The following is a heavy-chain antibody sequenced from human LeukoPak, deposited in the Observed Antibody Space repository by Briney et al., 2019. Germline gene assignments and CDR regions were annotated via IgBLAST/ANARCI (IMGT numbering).Heavy chain of an antibody. CDR1: GVSFSGYY. CDR3: ARGTAYYYYGMDV. Sequence: SGTLSLACAVYGVSFSGYYLSWIRQHPGKGWEWIGYIYYSGSTYYNPSLKSRVTISVDTSKNQFSLKLSSVTAADTAVYYCARGTAYYYYGMDVWGQGTTVTVSS. D-gene: IGHD2-21*02. J-gene: IGHJ6*02. CDR2: IYYSGST. V-gene: IGHV4-31*11.